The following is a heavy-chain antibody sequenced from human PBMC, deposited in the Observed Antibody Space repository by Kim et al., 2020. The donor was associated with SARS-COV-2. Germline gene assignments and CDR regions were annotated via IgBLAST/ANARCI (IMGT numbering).Heavy chain of an antibody. CDR2: IYHSGST. Sequence: SETLSLTCAVSGGSISSSNWWSWVRQPPGKGLGWIGEIYHSGSTNYNPSLKSRGTISVDKSKNQYSLKLSTVTAADTAVYYCARIPTFYIVAAGPGHYYYYSGMDAWGQGTTVTVSS. CDR1: GGSISSSNW. D-gene: IGHD5-12*01. J-gene: IGHJ6*02. CDR3: ARIPTFYIVAAGPGHYYYYSGMDA. V-gene: IGHV4-4*02.